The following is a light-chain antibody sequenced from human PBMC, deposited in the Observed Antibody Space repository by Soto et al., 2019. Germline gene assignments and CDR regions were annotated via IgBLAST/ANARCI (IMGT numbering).Light chain of an antibody. CDR1: SSDIGGYNY. J-gene: IGLJ2*01. CDR2: DVN. CDR3: SSYTNSSTRVV. Sequence: QSALTQPASVSGSPGQSITISCTGTSSDIGGYNYVSWYQQHPRKAPKLMIYDVNNRPSGVSNRFSGSKSGNTASLTISGLQAEDEADYYCSSYTNSSTRVVFGGGTKLTVL. V-gene: IGLV2-14*03.